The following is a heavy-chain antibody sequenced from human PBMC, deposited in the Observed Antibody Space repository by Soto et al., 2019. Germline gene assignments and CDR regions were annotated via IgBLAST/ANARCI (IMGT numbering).Heavy chain of an antibody. CDR1: GYSFTSYW. D-gene: IGHD3-9*01. CDR2: IYPGDSDT. J-gene: IGHJ3*02. Sequence: PGESLKISCKGSGYSFTSYWIGWVRQMPGKGLKWMGIIYPGDSDTRYSPSFQGQVTISADKSISTAYLQWSSLKASDTAMYYCARHKGYYDIFHVAFDIWGQGTMVTVS. V-gene: IGHV5-51*01. CDR3: ARHKGYYDIFHVAFDI.